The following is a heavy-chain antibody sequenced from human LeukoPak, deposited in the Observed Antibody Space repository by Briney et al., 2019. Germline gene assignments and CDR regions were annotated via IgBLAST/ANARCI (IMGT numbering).Heavy chain of an antibody. Sequence: GGSLRLSCAASGFTFSSYWMGWVRQAPGKGLEWVANIKQDGSEKNYVDSVKGRFTISRDNAKSSSYLQMNSLRAEDTAVYYCARELWPGDYWGQGTLVTVSS. D-gene: IGHD5-18*01. CDR1: GFTFSSYW. CDR2: IKQDGSEK. V-gene: IGHV3-7*01. J-gene: IGHJ4*02. CDR3: ARELWPGDY.